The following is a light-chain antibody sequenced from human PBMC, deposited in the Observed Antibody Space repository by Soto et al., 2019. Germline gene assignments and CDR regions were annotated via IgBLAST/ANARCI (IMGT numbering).Light chain of an antibody. J-gene: IGKJ2*01. V-gene: IGKV3-20*01. CDR3: QQYVTSPVT. CDR1: QSVSNY. Sequence: EIVLTQSPGTLSLSPGERATLSCRASQSVSNYLAWYQQKPGQAPRLLIYGASARATGIPDTFSGSGSGTDFTLTITRLEPEDFALYYCQQYVTSPVTFGQGTKLEIK. CDR2: GAS.